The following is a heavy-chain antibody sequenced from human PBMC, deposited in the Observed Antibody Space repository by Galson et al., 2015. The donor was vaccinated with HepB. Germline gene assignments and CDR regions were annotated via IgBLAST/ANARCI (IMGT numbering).Heavy chain of an antibody. CDR2: IDPSDSYS. CDR1: GYSFTSYW. J-gene: IGHJ6*02. CDR3: ARHREDFYYGMDV. V-gene: IGHV5-10-1*01. Sequence: QSGAEVKKPGESLRISCKGSGYSFTSYWISWVRQMPGKGLEWMGRIDPSDSYSKYSPSFQGHVIISADKSISTAFLQWSSLKASDTAMYFCARHREDFYYGMDVWGQGTTVTVSS.